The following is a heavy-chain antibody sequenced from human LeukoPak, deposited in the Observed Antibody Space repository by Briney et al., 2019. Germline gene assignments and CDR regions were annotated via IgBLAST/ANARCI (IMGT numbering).Heavy chain of an antibody. CDR1: GFTFSSYG. CDR3: RYYGSGSYYTLDY. J-gene: IGHJ4*02. D-gene: IGHD3-10*01. CDR2: IRYDGSNK. V-gene: IGHV3-30*02. Sequence: GGSLRLSCAASGFTFSSYGMHWVRQAQGKGLERVAFIRYDGSNKYYADPVTGRFTISRDNSKNTLYLQMNSLRAEDTAVYYCRYYGSGSYYTLDYWGQGTLVTVSS.